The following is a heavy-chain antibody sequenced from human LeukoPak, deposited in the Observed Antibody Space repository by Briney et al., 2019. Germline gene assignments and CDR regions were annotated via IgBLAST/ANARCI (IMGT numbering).Heavy chain of an antibody. CDR1: GGSFSGYY. CDR2: INHSGST. D-gene: IGHD2-2*02. CDR3: ARADCSSISCYRWGSWFDP. J-gene: IGHJ5*02. V-gene: IGHV4-34*01. Sequence: PSETLYLTCAVYGGSFSGYYWSWIRQPPGKGLEWIGEINHSGSTNYNPSLKSRVTISVDTSKNQFSLKLSSVTAADTAVYYCARADCSSISCYRWGSWFDPWGQGILVTVSS.